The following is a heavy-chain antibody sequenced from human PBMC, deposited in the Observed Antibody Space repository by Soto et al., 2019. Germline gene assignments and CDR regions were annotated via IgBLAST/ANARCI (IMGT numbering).Heavy chain of an antibody. D-gene: IGHD3-22*01. Sequence: QVQLVQSGAEVKKPGASVKVSCKASGYTFTSYGISWVRQAPGQGLEWMGWISAYNGNTKYAQKLQGRVTMTTDTSTSTADMELRSLRSDDTAVYYCARGGYYDSSGYRGLGYYGMDVWGQGTTVTVSS. V-gene: IGHV1-18*01. CDR2: ISAYNGNT. CDR1: GYTFTSYG. CDR3: ARGGYYDSSGYRGLGYYGMDV. J-gene: IGHJ6*02.